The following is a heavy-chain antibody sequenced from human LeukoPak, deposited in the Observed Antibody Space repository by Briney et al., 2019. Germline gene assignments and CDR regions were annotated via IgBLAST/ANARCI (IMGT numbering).Heavy chain of an antibody. V-gene: IGHV3-23*01. CDR2: VSGSGGST. Sequence: GGSLRLSCAASGFTFSSYSMNWVRQAPGKGLEWVSGVSGSGGSTYYADSVKGRFTTSRDNSKNTLYLQMNSLRAEDTAVYYCAKDLDIVATITGNWGQGTLVTVSS. D-gene: IGHD5-12*01. J-gene: IGHJ4*02. CDR1: GFTFSSYS. CDR3: AKDLDIVATITGN.